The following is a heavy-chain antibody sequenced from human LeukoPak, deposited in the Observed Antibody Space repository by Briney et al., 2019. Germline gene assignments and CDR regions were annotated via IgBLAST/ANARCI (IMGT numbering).Heavy chain of an antibody. CDR3: AKNGDRGAYCTGGTCYPYFYYYMDV. Sequence: PGGSLRLSCAASGFTFSSYAMNWVRQVPGKGLEWVSSISGSGDKRYYADSVKGRFTISRDNSKNTLYLQMNSLGAEDTAIYYCAKNGDRGAYCTGGTCYPYFYYYMDVWGKGTTVTI. CDR2: ISGSGDKR. V-gene: IGHV3-23*01. D-gene: IGHD2-15*01. CDR1: GFTFSSYA. J-gene: IGHJ6*03.